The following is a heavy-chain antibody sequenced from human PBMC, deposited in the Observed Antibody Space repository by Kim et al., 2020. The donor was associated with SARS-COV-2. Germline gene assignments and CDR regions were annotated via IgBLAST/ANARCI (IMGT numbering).Heavy chain of an antibody. CDR1: GFTFSSYA. Sequence: GGSLRLSCAASGFTFSSYAMSWVRQAPGKGLEWVSAISGSGGSTYYADSVKGRFTISRDNSKNTLYLQMNSLRAEDTAVYYCAKRVVPAAIPWVYYYYGMDVWGQGTTVTVSS. J-gene: IGHJ6*02. CDR3: AKRVVPAAIPWVYYYYGMDV. V-gene: IGHV3-23*01. CDR2: ISGSGGST. D-gene: IGHD2-2*01.